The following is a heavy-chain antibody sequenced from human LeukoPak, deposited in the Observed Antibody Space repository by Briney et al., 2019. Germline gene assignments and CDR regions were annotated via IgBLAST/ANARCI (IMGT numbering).Heavy chain of an antibody. J-gene: IGHJ6*02. Sequence: PSETLSLTCPGSGGSISSYYWSWIRQPPGKGLEWIGYIYYSGSTNHNPSLKSRVTISVDTSKNQFSLKLSSVTAADTAVYYCARVDPSGTGVPPGYYYYYGMDVWGQGTTVTVSS. D-gene: IGHD3-3*01. V-gene: IGHV4-59*01. CDR3: ARVDPSGTGVPPGYYYYYGMDV. CDR2: IYYSGST. CDR1: GGSISSYY.